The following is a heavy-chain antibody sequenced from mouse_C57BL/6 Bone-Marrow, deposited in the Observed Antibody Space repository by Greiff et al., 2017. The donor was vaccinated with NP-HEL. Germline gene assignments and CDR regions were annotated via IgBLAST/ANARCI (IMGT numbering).Heavy chain of an antibody. CDR3: GMGYFDV. J-gene: IGHJ1*03. CDR2: IDPEDGET. V-gene: IGHV14-2*01. CDR1: GFNIKDYY. Sequence: EVKLVESGAELVKPGASVKLSCTASGFNIKDYYMHWVKQRTEQGLEWIGRIDPEDGETKSAPQFQGKATIPADPSSNTAYMQLSRLTSEDTAVYYCGMGYFDVWGTGTTVTVSS.